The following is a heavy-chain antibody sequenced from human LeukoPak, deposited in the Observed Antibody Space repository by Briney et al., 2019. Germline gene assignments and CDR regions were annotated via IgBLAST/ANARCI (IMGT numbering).Heavy chain of an antibody. D-gene: IGHD5-18*01. CDR3: ARRKIQLWLLGGAFDY. CDR2: INHSGST. Sequence: SETLSLTCAVYGGSFSGYYWSWIRQPPGKGLEWIGEINHSGSTNYNPSLKSRVTISVGTSKNQFSLKLSSVTAADTAVYYCARRKIQLWLLGGAFDYWGQGTLVTVSS. CDR1: GGSFSGYY. J-gene: IGHJ4*02. V-gene: IGHV4-34*01.